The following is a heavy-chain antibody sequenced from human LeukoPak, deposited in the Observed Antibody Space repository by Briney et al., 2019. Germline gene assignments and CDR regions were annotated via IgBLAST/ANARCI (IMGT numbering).Heavy chain of an antibody. V-gene: IGHV4-30-4*01. J-gene: IGHJ4*02. CDR1: GASINSGDYY. CDR2: IYYSGYT. D-gene: IGHD1-1*01. CDR3: ATGAWYKFDY. Sequence: SETLSLTCTVSGASINSGDYYWSWIRQPPGKGLEWLGCIYYSGYTYYSPSLKSRVTISVDTSKNQFSLNLNSLTAADTAVYYCATGAWYKFDYWGQGTLVTVSS.